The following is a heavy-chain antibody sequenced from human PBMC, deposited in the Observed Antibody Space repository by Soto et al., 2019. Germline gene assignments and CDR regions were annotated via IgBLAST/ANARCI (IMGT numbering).Heavy chain of an antibody. Sequence: QVQLQESGPGLVKSSETLSLICFVSGEALGSGQSYWNWIRQAPGKGLEWIGQTFVTGATKYSACPKTRVTLPVDTSKSQISLTLTSVTAADSATYFCARGRSDSAGSSIGRRMDVRGQGTTVTVSS. CDR1: GEALGSGQSY. CDR2: TFVTGAT. V-gene: IGHV4-61*01. CDR3: ARGRSDSAGSSIGRRMDV. D-gene: IGHD3-10*01. J-gene: IGHJ6*02.